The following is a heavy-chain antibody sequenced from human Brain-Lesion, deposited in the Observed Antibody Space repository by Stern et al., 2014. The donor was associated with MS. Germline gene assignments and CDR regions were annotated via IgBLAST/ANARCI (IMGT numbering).Heavy chain of an antibody. J-gene: IGHJ6*02. Sequence: QVQLVQSGAEVKKPGASVKVSCKTSGYIFTGYYIHWVGQGPGQGLEWMAWINPNTGGPKYAKKFQGRVTMSRDTSTITAYGELGSLTSADTAVYYCARAQRGITIFGVVTDYYYLGMDVWGQGTPVTVSS. CDR3: ARAQRGITIFGVVTDYYYLGMDV. D-gene: IGHD3-3*01. CDR1: GYIFTGYY. V-gene: IGHV1-2*02. CDR2: INPNTGGP.